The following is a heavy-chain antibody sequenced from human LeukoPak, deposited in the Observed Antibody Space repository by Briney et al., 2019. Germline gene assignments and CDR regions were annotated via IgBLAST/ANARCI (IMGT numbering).Heavy chain of an antibody. CDR3: ARVIWGPVDYYYMDV. CDR2: LNPNSGNT. V-gene: IGHV1-8*01. CDR1: GYTFTSYD. D-gene: IGHD3-16*01. Sequence: ASVKVSCKASGYTFTSYDINWVRQAAAQGVEWMGWLNPNSGNTGYAQKFQGRVNMTRNTSISTAYMELSSPTSEHTAVYYCARVIWGPVDYYYMDVWGKGTTVTVSS. J-gene: IGHJ6*03.